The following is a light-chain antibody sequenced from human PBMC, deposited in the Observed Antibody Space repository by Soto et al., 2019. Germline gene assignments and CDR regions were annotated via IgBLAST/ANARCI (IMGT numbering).Light chain of an antibody. CDR2: KTS. CDR3: QQYYTMYT. V-gene: IGKV1-5*03. J-gene: IGKJ2*01. CDR1: QSIDNW. Sequence: DIQMTQSPSTLSASVGDRVTITCRASQSIDNWLAWYQEKPGKAPKLLIYKTSTLASGVPSRFSGSASGTEFTLTISSLQPDDFATYYCQQYYTMYTLGRGTRLEI.